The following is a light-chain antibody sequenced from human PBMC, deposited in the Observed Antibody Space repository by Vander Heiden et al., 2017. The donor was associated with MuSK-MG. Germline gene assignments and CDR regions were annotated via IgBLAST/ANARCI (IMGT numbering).Light chain of an antibody. J-gene: IGKJ1*01. CDR3: QQYNTYRT. V-gene: IGKV1-5*01. CDR2: DAS. Sequence: DIQMTQSPSTLSASVGDRVTITCRASESISRWLAWYQQKPGKAPKLLIYDASSLESGVPSRFSGSGSGTQFTLMISSLQPEDVATYYCQQYNTYRTFGQATKVEIK. CDR1: ESISRW.